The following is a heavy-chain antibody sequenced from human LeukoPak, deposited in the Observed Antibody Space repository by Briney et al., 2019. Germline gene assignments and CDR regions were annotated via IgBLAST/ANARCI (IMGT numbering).Heavy chain of an antibody. CDR2: ISYSSNYI. Sequence: GGSLRLSCAASGFTFNSYSMNWVRQAPGKGLEWVSSISYSSNYIYYADSVKGRFTISRDNAKNSLYLQMNSLRAEDTAVYYCARTVVVVITAPGLFFDYWGQGTLVTVSS. V-gene: IGHV3-21*01. D-gene: IGHD3-22*01. J-gene: IGHJ4*02. CDR3: ARTVVVVITAPGLFFDY. CDR1: GFTFNSYS.